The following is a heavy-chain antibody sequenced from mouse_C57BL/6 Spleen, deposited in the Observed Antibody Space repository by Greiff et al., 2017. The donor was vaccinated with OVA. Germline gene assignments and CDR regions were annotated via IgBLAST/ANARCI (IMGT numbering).Heavy chain of an antibody. V-gene: IGHV5-4*01. CDR2: ISGGGSYT. Sequence: EVKLVESGGGLVKPGGSLKLSCAASGFTFSSYAMSWVRQTPEKRLEWVATISGGGSYTYSPDNVTGRFTISRDNAKNNLYLQMSRLKSEDTAMYYCSREGLGEAMDYWGQGTSVTVSS. D-gene: IGHD3-1*01. J-gene: IGHJ4*01. CDR1: GFTFSSYA. CDR3: SREGLGEAMDY.